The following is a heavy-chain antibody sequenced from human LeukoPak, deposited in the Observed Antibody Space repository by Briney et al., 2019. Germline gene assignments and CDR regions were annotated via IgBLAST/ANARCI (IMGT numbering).Heavy chain of an antibody. J-gene: IGHJ4*02. CDR1: GFTFSSYA. V-gene: IGHV3-23*01. CDR3: AKDMRFDWTPYYFDY. CDR2: ISGSGGST. Sequence: QAGGSLRLSCAASGFTFSSYAISWVRQAPGKGLEWVSAISGSGGSTYYADSVKGRFTISRDNSKNTLYLQMNSLRAEDTAVYYCAKDMRFDWTPYYFDYWGQGTLVTVSS. D-gene: IGHD3-9*01.